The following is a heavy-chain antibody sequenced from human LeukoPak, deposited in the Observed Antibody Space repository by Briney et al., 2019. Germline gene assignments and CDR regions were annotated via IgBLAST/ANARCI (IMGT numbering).Heavy chain of an antibody. V-gene: IGHV6-1*01. CDR3: ARYGSGSFPSPYYYYYGMDV. J-gene: IGHJ6*04. Sequence: SQTLSLTCAISGDSVSSNSAAWNWIRQSPSRGLEWLGRTYYRSKWYNDYAVSVKSRITINPDTSKNQFSLQLNSVTPEDTAVYYCARYGSGSFPSPYYYYYGMDVWGKGTTVTVSS. D-gene: IGHD3-10*01. CDR1: GDSVSSNSAA. CDR2: TYYRSKWYN.